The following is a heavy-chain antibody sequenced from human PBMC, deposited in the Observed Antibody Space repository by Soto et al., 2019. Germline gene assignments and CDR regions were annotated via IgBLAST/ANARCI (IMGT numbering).Heavy chain of an antibody. J-gene: IGHJ4*02. CDR2: ITGDGSNT. CDR1: GFTVSSNY. D-gene: IGHD3-3*01. Sequence: GGSLRLSCAASGFTVSSNYMSWVRQAPGKGLEWVSVITGDGSNTYYADSVKGRFTISRDNSKNTLYLQMNSLRAEDTAVYYCAKDLETHVLRFLEWLFGLDYWGQGTLVTVSS. CDR3: AKDLETHVLRFLEWLFGLDY. V-gene: IGHV3-30*18.